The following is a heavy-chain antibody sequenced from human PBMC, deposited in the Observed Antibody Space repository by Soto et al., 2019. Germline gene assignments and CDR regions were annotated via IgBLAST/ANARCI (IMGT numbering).Heavy chain of an antibody. CDR3: ARGGGSDWHSTYFDA. D-gene: IGHD6-19*01. J-gene: IGHJ5*02. V-gene: IGHV3-30-3*01. CDR1: GFIFTSYA. CDR2: ISYNGINT. Sequence: QVQLVESGGGVVHPGKSLRLSCAASGFIFTSYAIHWVRQAPGKGLEWVALISYNGINTYYADSVKGRFTISRDNSNNTLYLQMNSLRSQDTATYYCARGGGSDWHSTYFDAWGQGTLVTVSS.